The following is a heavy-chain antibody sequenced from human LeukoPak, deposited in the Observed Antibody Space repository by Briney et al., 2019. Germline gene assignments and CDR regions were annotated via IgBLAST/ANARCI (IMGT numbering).Heavy chain of an antibody. J-gene: IGHJ4*02. V-gene: IGHV3-48*03. CDR2: ISSSGSTI. D-gene: IGHD5-18*01. CDR1: GFTFSSYE. CDR3: AREDSYGSPNFDY. Sequence: GGSLRLSCAASGFTFSSYEMNWVRQAPGKVLEWVSYISSSGSTIYYADSVKGRFTISRDNAKNSLYLRMNSLRAEDTAVYYCAREDSYGSPNFDYWGQGTLVTVSS.